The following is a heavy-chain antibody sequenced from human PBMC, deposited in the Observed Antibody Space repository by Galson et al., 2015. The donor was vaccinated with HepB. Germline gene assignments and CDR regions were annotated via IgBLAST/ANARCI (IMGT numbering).Heavy chain of an antibody. J-gene: IGHJ6*02. CDR3: ARERIVGGIYGYNGMDV. Sequence: SLRLSCAVSGFTFSTYGMHWVRQAPGKGLEWVALISDDRTRKYYTASVKGRFAISRDNSKNTLYLQMNSLRAEDTALYYCARERIVGGIYGYNGMDVWGQGTTVTVSS. CDR2: ISDDRTRK. V-gene: IGHV3-33*01. CDR1: GFTFSTYG. D-gene: IGHD1-26*01.